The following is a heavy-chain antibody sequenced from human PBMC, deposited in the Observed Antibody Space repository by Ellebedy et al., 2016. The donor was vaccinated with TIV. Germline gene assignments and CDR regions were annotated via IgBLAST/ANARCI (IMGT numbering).Heavy chain of an antibody. CDR2: IYQSGST. CDR3: ASGEFEVGDY. Sequence: GSLRLSCSVSGRSINSESYWGWIRQPPGKGLEWIGIIYQSGSTYFNPSLESRVTISVDRSMNQFSLRLSSMTAADTAVYYCASGEFEVGDYWGQGILVTVSS. V-gene: IGHV4-38-2*02. D-gene: IGHD3-10*01. CDR1: GRSINSESY. J-gene: IGHJ4*02.